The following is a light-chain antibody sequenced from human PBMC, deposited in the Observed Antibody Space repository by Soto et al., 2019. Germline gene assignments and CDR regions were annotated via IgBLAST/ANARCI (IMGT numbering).Light chain of an antibody. J-gene: IGKJ4*01. CDR3: QQYDNLPLT. V-gene: IGKV1-33*01. CDR2: DAP. CDR1: QDISNY. Sequence: DIQMTQSPSSLSASVGDRVTITCQASQDISNYLNWYQQKPGKAPKLQIYDAPNLETGVPSRFSGSESGTDFPFTISSLQPEDIATYYCQQYDNLPLTFGGGTTWAIK.